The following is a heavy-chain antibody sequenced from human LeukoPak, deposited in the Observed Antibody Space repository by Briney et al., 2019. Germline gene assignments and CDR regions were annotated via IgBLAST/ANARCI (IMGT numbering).Heavy chain of an antibody. CDR1: RFTFGDYT. CDR3: TRDLPYYYDSSGPDY. CDR2: IRSKAYGGTT. V-gene: IGHV3-49*04. D-gene: IGHD3-22*01. Sequence: GGSLRLSCTASRFTFGDYTMSWVRQAPGKGLEWVGFIRSKAYGGTTEYAASVQGRFTISRDDSKNIASLQMNSLKTEDTAVYFCTRDLPYYYDSSGPDYWGQGTLVTVSS. J-gene: IGHJ4*02.